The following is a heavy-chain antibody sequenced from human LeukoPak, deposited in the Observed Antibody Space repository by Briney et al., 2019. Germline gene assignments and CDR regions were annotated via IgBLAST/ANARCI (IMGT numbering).Heavy chain of an antibody. J-gene: IGHJ4*02. D-gene: IGHD4-17*01. Sequence: GASVKVSCKASGYTFTSYGISWVRQAPGRGLEWMGWISAYNGNTNYAQKLQGRVTMTTDTSTSTAYMELRSLRSDDTAVYYCARKLSRRDYGSLDFDYWGQGTLVTVSS. CDR1: GYTFTSYG. CDR2: ISAYNGNT. V-gene: IGHV1-18*01. CDR3: ARKLSRRDYGSLDFDY.